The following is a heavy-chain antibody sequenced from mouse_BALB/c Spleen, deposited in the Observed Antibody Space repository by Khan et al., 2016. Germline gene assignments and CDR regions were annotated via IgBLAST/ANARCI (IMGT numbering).Heavy chain of an antibody. Sequence: VQLQESGPELVRPGVSVKISCKGSGYTFTDYAMHWVKQSHAKSLEWIGVISTYSGNTNYNQKFKGKATMTVDKSSSTAYMELARLTSEDSAIYSCARGPYYRYDVFDYWGQGTTLTVSS. D-gene: IGHD2-14*01. J-gene: IGHJ2*01. CDR2: ISTYSGNT. CDR1: GYTFTDYA. CDR3: ARGPYYRYDVFDY. V-gene: IGHV1S137*01.